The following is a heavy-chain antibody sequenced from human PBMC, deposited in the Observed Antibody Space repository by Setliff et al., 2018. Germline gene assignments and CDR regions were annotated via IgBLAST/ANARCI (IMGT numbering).Heavy chain of an antibody. D-gene: IGHD2-21*02. CDR2: ISSTGIPI. Sequence: GESLKLSCSASGFTFSRYAMHWVRQAPRKGLESVSAISSTGIPIYYADSVKARFTISRDDAQNTLYLQMSSLRTGDTAVYYCVKDPSVYGADSGSIWGQGTMVTVSS. CDR1: GFTFSRYA. J-gene: IGHJ3*02. CDR3: VKDPSVYGADSGSI. V-gene: IGHV3-64D*09.